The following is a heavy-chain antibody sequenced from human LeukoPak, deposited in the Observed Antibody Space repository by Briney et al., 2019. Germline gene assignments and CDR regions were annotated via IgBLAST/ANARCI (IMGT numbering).Heavy chain of an antibody. CDR2: IYHSGST. D-gene: IGHD2-2*03. Sequence: SETLSLTCAVSGGSISSGGYSWSWIRQPPGKGLEWIGYIYHSGSTYHNPSLKSRVTISVDRSKNQFSLKLSSVTAADTAVYYCASGSPGDAFDIWGQGTMVTVSS. CDR1: GGSISSGGYS. V-gene: IGHV4-30-2*01. CDR3: ASGSPGDAFDI. J-gene: IGHJ3*02.